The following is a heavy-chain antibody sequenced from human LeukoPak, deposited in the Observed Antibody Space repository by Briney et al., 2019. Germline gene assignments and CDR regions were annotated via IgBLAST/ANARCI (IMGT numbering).Heavy chain of an antibody. CDR3: AKGRNEDGDAALNY. D-gene: IGHD4-17*01. Sequence: GGSLRLSCAASGFTFSSYAMSWVRQAPGKGLEWVSGISGSGDSTYYADSVKGQFTISRDNSENTLYLQMTSLRVEDTAVYHCAKGRNEDGDAALNYWGQGTLVTVSS. J-gene: IGHJ4*02. V-gene: IGHV3-23*01. CDR2: ISGSGDST. CDR1: GFTFSSYA.